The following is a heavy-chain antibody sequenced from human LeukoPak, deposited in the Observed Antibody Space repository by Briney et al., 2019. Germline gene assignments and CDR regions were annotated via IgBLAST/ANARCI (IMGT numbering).Heavy chain of an antibody. CDR3: ARVSVAVAGGFDY. CDR2: IYYSGST. D-gene: IGHD6-19*01. Sequence: KPSETLSLTCTVSGGSISRYYWSWIRQPPGKGLEWIGYIYYSGSTNYNPSLKSRVTISVDTSKNQFSLKLSSVTAADTAVYYCARVSVAVAGGFDYWGQGTLVTVSS. V-gene: IGHV4-59*08. J-gene: IGHJ4*02. CDR1: GGSISRYY.